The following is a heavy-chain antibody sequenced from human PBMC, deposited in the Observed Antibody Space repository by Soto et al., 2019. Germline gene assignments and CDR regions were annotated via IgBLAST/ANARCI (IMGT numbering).Heavy chain of an antibody. V-gene: IGHV4-31*03. CDR3: ARAADYGGYSVSYYYYYMDV. J-gene: IGHJ6*03. Sequence: SETLSLTCTVSGGSISSGGYYWSWIRQHPGKGLEWIGYIYYSGSTYYNPSLKSRVTISVDTSKNQFSLKLSSVTAADTAVYYCARAADYGGYSVSYYYYYMDVWGKGTTVTVSS. CDR1: GGSISSGGYY. D-gene: IGHD4-17*01. CDR2: IYYSGST.